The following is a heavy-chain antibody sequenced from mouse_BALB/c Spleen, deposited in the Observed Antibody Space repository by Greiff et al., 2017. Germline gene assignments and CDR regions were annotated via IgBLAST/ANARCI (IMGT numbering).Heavy chain of an antibody. D-gene: IGHD4-1*01. CDR1: GFNIKDTY. CDR2: IDPANGNT. CDR3: AQGTGTNYFDY. Sequence: VQLKESGAELVKPGASVKLSCTASGFNIKDTYMHWVKQRPEQGLEWIGRIDPANGNTKYDPKFQGKATITADTSSNTAYLQLSSLTSEDTAVYYCAQGTGTNYFDYWGQGTTLTVSS. J-gene: IGHJ2*01. V-gene: IGHV14-3*02.